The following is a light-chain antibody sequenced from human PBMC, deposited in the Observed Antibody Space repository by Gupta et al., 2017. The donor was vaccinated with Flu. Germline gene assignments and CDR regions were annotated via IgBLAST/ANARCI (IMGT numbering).Light chain of an antibody. J-gene: IGKJ2*01. CDR1: QTVNNRF. Sequence: EIVLTQSPGTLSLSPGETATLSCRSSQTVNNRFLAWYQQKPGQAPRLLIYGASSRATGIPDRFRGSGSGTDCTLTISRLEPEDFAVYYWQQSGISPPDNFGQGTKLEIK. CDR3: QQSGISPPDN. V-gene: IGKV3-20*01. CDR2: GAS.